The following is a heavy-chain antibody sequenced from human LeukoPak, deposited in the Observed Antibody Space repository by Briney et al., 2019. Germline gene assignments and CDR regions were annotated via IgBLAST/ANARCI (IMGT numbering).Heavy chain of an antibody. CDR1: GFTFSAYW. CDR3: ARARGSSSYYYYMDV. V-gene: IGHV3-74*01. D-gene: IGHD6-6*01. CDR2: INSDGSST. Sequence: RGSLRLSCAASGFTFSAYWMRWVRQAPGKGLVWVSRINSDGSSTTYADSVKGRFTISRDNAKNTLYLEMNSLRAEDTAVYYCARARGSSSYYYYMDVWGRGTTVTVSS. J-gene: IGHJ6*03.